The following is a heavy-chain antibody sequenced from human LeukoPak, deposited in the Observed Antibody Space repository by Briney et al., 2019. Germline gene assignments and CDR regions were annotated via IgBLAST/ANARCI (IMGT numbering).Heavy chain of an antibody. CDR1: GYTFTSYG. Sequence: ASVKVSCKASGYTFTSYGISWVRQAPGQGLEWMGWISAYNGNTNYAQKLQGRVTMTTDTSTSTAYMELRSLRSDDTAVYYCARSRGIVVVVAAADAFDIWGQGTMVTVSS. D-gene: IGHD2-15*01. J-gene: IGHJ3*02. CDR3: ARSRGIVVVVAAADAFDI. V-gene: IGHV1-18*01. CDR2: ISAYNGNT.